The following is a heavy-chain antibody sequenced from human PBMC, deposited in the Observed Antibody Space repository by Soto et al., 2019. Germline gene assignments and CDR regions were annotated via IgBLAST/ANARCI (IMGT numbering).Heavy chain of an antibody. CDR1: GFTFSSYS. CDR2: ISSSSSYI. V-gene: IGHV3-21*01. D-gene: IGHD5-12*01. Sequence: GGSLRLSCAASGFTFSSYSMNWVRQAPGKGLEWVSSISSSSSYIYYADSVKGRFTISRDNAKNSLYLQMNSLRAEDTAVYYCARDFGYVAPARSMDVWGQGTTVTVSS. CDR3: ARDFGYVAPARSMDV. J-gene: IGHJ6*02.